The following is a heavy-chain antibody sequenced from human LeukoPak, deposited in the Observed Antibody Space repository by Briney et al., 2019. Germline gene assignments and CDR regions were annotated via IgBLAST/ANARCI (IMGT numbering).Heavy chain of an antibody. CDR2: IYYSGST. CDR1: GGSISSGDYY. D-gene: IGHD3-22*01. J-gene: IGHJ4*02. Sequence: SQTLSLTCTVPGGSISSGDYYWSWIRQPPGKGLEWIGYIYYSGSTYYNPSLKSRVTISVDTSKNQFSLKLSSVTAADTAVYYCARVYYYDNSGYGKDYFDYWGQGTLVTVSS. V-gene: IGHV4-30-4*01. CDR3: ARVYYYDNSGYGKDYFDY.